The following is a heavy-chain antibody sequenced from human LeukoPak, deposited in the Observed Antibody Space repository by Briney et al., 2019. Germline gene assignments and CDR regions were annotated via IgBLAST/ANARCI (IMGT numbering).Heavy chain of an antibody. CDR1: GGSFSGYY. CDR3: ARGARYCSSTSCLKRGPQKYYFDY. D-gene: IGHD2-2*01. J-gene: IGHJ4*02. V-gene: IGHV4-34*01. Sequence: SETLSLTWAVYGGSFSGYYWSWIRQPPEKGLEWIGEINHSGSTNYNPSLKSRVTISVDTSKNQFSLKLSSVTAADTAVYYCARGARYCSSTSCLKRGPQKYYFDYWGQGTLVTVSS. CDR2: INHSGST.